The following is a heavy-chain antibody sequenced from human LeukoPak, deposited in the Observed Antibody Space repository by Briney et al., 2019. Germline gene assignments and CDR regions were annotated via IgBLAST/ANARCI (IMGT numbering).Heavy chain of an antibody. D-gene: IGHD3-9*01. V-gene: IGHV3-21*01. CDR2: ITSGGDYI. Sequence: KAGGSPRLSCAASGFTFNTFNMNWVRQAPGKGLEWVSSITSGGDYIYYADSVKGRFTTSRDNAKNSLSLQLNSLRVEDTAVYYCARGHYDVLAASYKWTPDYWGQGTLVTVSS. J-gene: IGHJ4*02. CDR3: ARGHYDVLAASYKWTPDY. CDR1: GFTFNTFN.